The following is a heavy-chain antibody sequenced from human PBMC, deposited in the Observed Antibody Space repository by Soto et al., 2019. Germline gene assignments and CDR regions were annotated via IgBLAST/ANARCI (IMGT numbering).Heavy chain of an antibody. CDR2: IKQDGSEK. J-gene: IGHJ6*03. CDR3: ARGIAVAGNYYYYYYMDV. D-gene: IGHD6-19*01. V-gene: IGHV3-7*01. Sequence: GALRLSCAASGFTFSSYWMSWVRQAPGKGLEWVANIKQDGSEKYYVDSVKGRFTISRDNAKNSLYLQMNSLRAEDTAVYYCARGIAVAGNYYYYYYMDVWGKGTTVTVSS. CDR1: GFTFSSYW.